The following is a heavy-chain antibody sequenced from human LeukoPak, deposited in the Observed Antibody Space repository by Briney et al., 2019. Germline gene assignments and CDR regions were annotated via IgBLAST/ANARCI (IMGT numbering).Heavy chain of an antibody. Sequence: GESLKISCKGSGYSFTSYWIGWVRQMPGKGREGRGSLYPGDSDTRYSPSFQGQVTISADKSISTAYLQWSSLKASDTAMYYCARHRAMVRPLWYAFDIWGQGTMVTVSS. CDR1: GYSFTSYW. D-gene: IGHD3-10*01. V-gene: IGHV5-51*01. CDR3: ARHRAMVRPLWYAFDI. J-gene: IGHJ3*02. CDR2: LYPGDSDT.